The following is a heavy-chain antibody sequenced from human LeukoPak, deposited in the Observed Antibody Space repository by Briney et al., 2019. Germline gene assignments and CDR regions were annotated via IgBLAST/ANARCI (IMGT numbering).Heavy chain of an antibody. V-gene: IGHV3-23*01. CDR1: GFTFSSFV. Sequence: GGSLRLSCVGSGFTFSSFVMSWVRQAPGKGLEWVSAITGSGDSTYYADSVQGRFTISRDNSKKTLFLQMNSLRAEDTAVYYCAKGAYISFWSGYYGYWGQGTLVTVSS. CDR2: ITGSGDST. D-gene: IGHD3-3*01. J-gene: IGHJ4*02. CDR3: AKGAYISFWSGYYGY.